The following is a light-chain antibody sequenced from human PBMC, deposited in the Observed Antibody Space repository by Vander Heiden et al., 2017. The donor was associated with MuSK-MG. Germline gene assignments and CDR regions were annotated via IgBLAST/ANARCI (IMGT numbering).Light chain of an antibody. CDR2: KDS. Sequence: SYELTQPPSVSVSPGQTARITCSGDALPKQYAYWYQQKPGQAPVLVIYKDSERPSGSPERFSGSSSGTTGTLTISGVQAEDEADYYCQSADSRGTYPYVFGTGTKVTVL. CDR1: ALPKQY. CDR3: QSADSRGTYPYV. V-gene: IGLV3-25*03. J-gene: IGLJ1*01.